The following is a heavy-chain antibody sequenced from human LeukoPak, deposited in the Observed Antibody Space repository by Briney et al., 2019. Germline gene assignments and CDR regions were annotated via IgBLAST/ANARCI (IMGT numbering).Heavy chain of an antibody. CDR2: IYYSGST. V-gene: IGHV4-59*01. Sequence: PSETLSLTCTVSGGSISNYYWSWIRQPPGKGMEWIGYIYYSGSTNYNPSLKSRVTISVDTSKNQFSLKLNSVTAADTAVYYCARESSYFDPWGQGTLVTVSS. CDR1: GGSISNYY. CDR3: ARESSYFDP. J-gene: IGHJ5*02. D-gene: IGHD6-6*01.